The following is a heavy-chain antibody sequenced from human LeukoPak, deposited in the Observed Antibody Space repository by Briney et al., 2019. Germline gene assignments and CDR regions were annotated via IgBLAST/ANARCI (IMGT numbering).Heavy chain of an antibody. CDR3: ARARGNTYGYFEY. V-gene: IGHV3-74*01. D-gene: IGHD5-18*01. Sequence: GGSLRLSCAASGLALSGYWMHWVRQAPGKGLVWVSRINGDASSTSYADSVKGRFTVSRDNAKSTLYLQMNSLRVEDTAVYYCARARGNTYGYFEYWGQGTLVTVSS. CDR1: GLALSGYW. CDR2: INGDASST. J-gene: IGHJ4*02.